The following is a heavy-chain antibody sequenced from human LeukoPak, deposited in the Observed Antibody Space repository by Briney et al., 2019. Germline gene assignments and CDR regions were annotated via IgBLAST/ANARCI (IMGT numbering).Heavy chain of an antibody. D-gene: IGHD7-27*01. CDR2: IYYSGST. J-gene: IGHJ5*02. Sequence: PSETLSLTCTVSVGSISSYYWSWIRQPPGKGLEWIGYIYYSGSTNYNPSLKSRVTISVDTSKNQFSLKLSSVTAADTAVYYCATDHDAWGSRNWFDPWGQGTLVTVSS. CDR3: ATDHDAWGSRNWFDP. CDR1: VGSISSYY. V-gene: IGHV4-59*12.